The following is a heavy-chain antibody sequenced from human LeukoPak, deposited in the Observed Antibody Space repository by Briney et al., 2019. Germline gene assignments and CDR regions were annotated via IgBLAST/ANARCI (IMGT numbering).Heavy chain of an antibody. CDR1: GGTFSSYA. V-gene: IGHV1-69*05. J-gene: IGHJ4*02. CDR3: ARQVGYCSGGSCYSNY. CDR2: IIPIFGTA. D-gene: IGHD2-15*01. Sequence: EASAKVSCKASGGTFSSYAISWVRQAPGQGLECMGRIIPIFGTANYAQNFQGRVTITTDESTSTAYMELSRLRSEDTAVYYCARQVGYCSGGSCYSNYWGQGTLVTVSS.